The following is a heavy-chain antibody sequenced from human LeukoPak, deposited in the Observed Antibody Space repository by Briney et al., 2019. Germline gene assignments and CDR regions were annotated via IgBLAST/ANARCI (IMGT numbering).Heavy chain of an antibody. CDR2: INPNSGGT. V-gene: IGHV1-2*02. CDR1: GYTFTDNY. D-gene: IGHD2-8*01. CDR3: ARDLQSRSAVVMVYAMAY. J-gene: IGHJ4*02. Sequence: GASVKVSCKASGYTFTDNYIHWVRQAPGQGLEWMGWINPNSGGTNYAQSFQGRVTLTRDTSISTAYMELSRLISDDTAVYYCARDLQSRSAVVMVYAMAYWGQGTLVTVSS.